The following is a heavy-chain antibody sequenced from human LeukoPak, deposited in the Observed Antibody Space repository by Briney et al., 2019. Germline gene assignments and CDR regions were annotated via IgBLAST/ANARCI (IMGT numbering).Heavy chain of an antibody. CDR2: ITGSGGST. D-gene: IGHD3-10*01. J-gene: IGHJ4*02. CDR1: GFTFSSYA. Sequence: GGSLRLSCVASGFTFSSYAMSWVRQAPGKGLEWVSAITGSGGSTYYADSVKGRFTISRDNSKNTLYLQMNSLRAEDTAVYYCAKSRVRGVSYFDYWGQGTLVTVSS. V-gene: IGHV3-23*01. CDR3: AKSRVRGVSYFDY.